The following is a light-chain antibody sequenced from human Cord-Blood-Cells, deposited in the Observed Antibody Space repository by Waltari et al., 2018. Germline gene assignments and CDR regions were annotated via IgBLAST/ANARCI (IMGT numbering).Light chain of an antibody. J-gene: IGLJ3*02. CDR2: EGS. V-gene: IGLV2-23*01. Sequence: QSALTQPASVSGSPGQSITISCTGTSSDVGSYNLISWYQQHPGKAPKLKIYEGSKRPLGVFNRVSGSKSGTTASLTIYGIKAEDEDDYYCCSYAGSSTWVFGGGTKLTVL. CDR3: CSYAGSSTWV. CDR1: SSDVGSYNL.